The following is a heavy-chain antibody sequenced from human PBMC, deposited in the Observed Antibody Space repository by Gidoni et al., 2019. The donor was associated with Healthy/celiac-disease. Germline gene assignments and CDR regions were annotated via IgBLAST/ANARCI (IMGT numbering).Heavy chain of an antibody. CDR1: GFTFSSDS. Sequence: EVQLVESGVCRVKPGGSLRLSLAASGFTFSSDSMNLVRQAPGKGLEWVSFISSSSSNIYYADSVKGRFTISRDNAKNSLYLQMNRLRVEDTAVYYCARGIGSGSYYYYYGMDVWGQGTTVTVSS. CDR2: ISSSSSNI. J-gene: IGHJ6*02. CDR3: ARGIGSGSYYYYYGMDV. V-gene: IGHV3-21*01. D-gene: IGHD3-10*01.